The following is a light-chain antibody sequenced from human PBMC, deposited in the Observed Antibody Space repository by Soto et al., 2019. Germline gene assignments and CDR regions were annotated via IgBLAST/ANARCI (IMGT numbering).Light chain of an antibody. V-gene: IGLV1-44*01. CDR3: AAWDDSLSAYV. Sequence: QSMLTQPPSAPGTPGQRVTISCSGSNSNIGRNYVNWYQQLPGTAPRLLIYANNQRPSGVPDRFSGSKSATSASLAISGLQSEDETDYYCAAWDDSLSAYVFGTGTKLTVL. CDR2: ANN. J-gene: IGLJ1*01. CDR1: NSNIGRNY.